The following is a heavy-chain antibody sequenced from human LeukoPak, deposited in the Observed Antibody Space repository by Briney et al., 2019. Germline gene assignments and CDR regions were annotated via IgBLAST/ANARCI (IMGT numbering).Heavy chain of an antibody. CDR2: INPSSDGT. D-gene: IGHD6-19*01. CDR1: GYTFTGYY. CDR3: ARNPDEHWLDESENWYFDL. J-gene: IGHJ2*01. V-gene: IGHV1-2*02. Sequence: ASVKVSCKASGYTFTGYYINWVRQAPGQGLEWMGWINPSSDGTNYAQKFQGRVTMTRDTSISVAYMELSSLQSDDTAVYYCARNPDEHWLDESENWYFDLWGSGTLVTVSS.